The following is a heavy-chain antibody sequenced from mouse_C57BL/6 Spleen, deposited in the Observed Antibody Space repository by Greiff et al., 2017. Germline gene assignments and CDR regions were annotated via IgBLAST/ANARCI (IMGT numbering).Heavy chain of an antibody. V-gene: IGHV5-12*01. D-gene: IGHD1-1*01. CDR3: ARPLYGSNWYFDV. J-gene: IGHJ1*03. CDR1: GFTFSDYY. CDR2: ISNGGGST. Sequence: EVKLMESGGGLVQPGGSLKLSCAASGFTFSDYYMYWVRQTPEKRLEWVAYISNGGGSTYYPDTVKGRFTISRDNAKNTLYLQMSRLKSEDTAMYYCARPLYGSNWYFDVWGTGTTVTVSS.